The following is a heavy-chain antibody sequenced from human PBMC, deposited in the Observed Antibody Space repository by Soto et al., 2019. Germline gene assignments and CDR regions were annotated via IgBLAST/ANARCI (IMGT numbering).Heavy chain of an antibody. J-gene: IGHJ6*03. D-gene: IGHD6-13*01. Sequence: GESLKISCAASGFTFSSYSMNWVRQAPGKGLEWVSSISSSSSYIYYADSVKGRFTISRDNAKNSLYLQMNSLRAEDTAVYYCASAGGSSWYSRSKYYYMDVWGKGTTVTVSS. V-gene: IGHV3-21*01. CDR1: GFTFSSYS. CDR2: ISSSSSYI. CDR3: ASAGGSSWYSRSKYYYMDV.